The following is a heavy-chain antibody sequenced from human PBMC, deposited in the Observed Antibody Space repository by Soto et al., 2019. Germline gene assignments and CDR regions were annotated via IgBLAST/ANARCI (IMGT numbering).Heavy chain of an antibody. D-gene: IGHD3-16*02. CDR3: ARDRGDWGSYRYTYYFDY. CDR1: GFTFSSYG. V-gene: IGHV3-33*01. CDR2: IWYDGTNK. J-gene: IGHJ4*02. Sequence: GGSLRLSCAASGFTFSSYGMNWVRQAPGKGLEWVASIWYDGTNKYYADSVKGRLTISRDNSKNTLYLQIKNLRAEDTAVYYCARDRGDWGSYRYTYYFDYWGQGTLVTSPQ.